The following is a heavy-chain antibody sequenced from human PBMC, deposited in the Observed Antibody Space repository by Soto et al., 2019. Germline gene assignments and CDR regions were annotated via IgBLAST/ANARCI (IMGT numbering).Heavy chain of an antibody. CDR1: GFTFSSYW. CDR3: VRGPIAVAGTLS. V-gene: IGHV3-74*01. Sequence: EVQLVESGGGLVQPGGSLRLSCAASGFTFSSYWMHWVRQVPGKGLVWVSRINSDGSSTTYADSVKGRFTISRDNAKNTLYLHMNSLRAEDTAGYYCVRGPIAVAGTLSWGQGTLVTVSS. D-gene: IGHD6-19*01. J-gene: IGHJ5*02. CDR2: INSDGSST.